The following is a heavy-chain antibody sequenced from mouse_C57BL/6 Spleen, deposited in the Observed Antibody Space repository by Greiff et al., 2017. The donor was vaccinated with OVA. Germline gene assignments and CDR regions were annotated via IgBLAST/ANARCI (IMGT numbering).Heavy chain of an antibody. CDR3: ASLITTVGGTWFAY. D-gene: IGHD1-1*01. Sequence: EVQLVESGPGLVKPSQSLSLTCSVTGYSITSGYYWNWIRQFPGNKLECVGYISYDGSNNYHPSLKNRISITRDTSKNQFFLKMNSVTTEDTATYYCASLITTVGGTWFAYWGQGTLVTVSA. J-gene: IGHJ3*01. V-gene: IGHV3-6*01. CDR1: GYSITSGYY. CDR2: ISYDGSN.